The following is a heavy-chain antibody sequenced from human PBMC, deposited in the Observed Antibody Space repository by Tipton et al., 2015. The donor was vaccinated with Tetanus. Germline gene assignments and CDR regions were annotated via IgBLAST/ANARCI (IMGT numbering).Heavy chain of an antibody. Sequence: TLSLTCTVSGGSISSGTYYWGWIRQPPGRGLEWIGSIYYYNGNTYYTPSLESRATISLDTSKSQFSLRVRSVTAADTAVYYCARGRTMSGVVAPFDLWGQGTQVTVSS. D-gene: IGHD3-3*01. CDR3: ARGRTMSGVVAPFDL. CDR2: IYYYNGNT. CDR1: GGSISSGTYY. V-gene: IGHV4-39*07. J-gene: IGHJ4*02.